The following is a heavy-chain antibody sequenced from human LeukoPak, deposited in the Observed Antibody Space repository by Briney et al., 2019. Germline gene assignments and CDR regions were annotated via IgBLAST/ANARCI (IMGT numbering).Heavy chain of an antibody. CDR1: GGTFSSYA. V-gene: IGHV1-69*04. D-gene: IGHD3-22*01. Sequence: SVKVSSKASGGTFSSYAISWVRQAPGQGLEWMGRIIPILGIANYAQKFQGRVTITADKSTSTAYMELSSLRSEDTAVYYCASAPRRAMIVVHPTYYFDYWGQGTLVTVSS. J-gene: IGHJ4*02. CDR3: ASAPRRAMIVVHPTYYFDY. CDR2: IIPILGIA.